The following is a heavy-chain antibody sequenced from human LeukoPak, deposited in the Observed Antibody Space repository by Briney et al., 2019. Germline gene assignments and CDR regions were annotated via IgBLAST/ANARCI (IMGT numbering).Heavy chain of an antibody. CDR3: ARGQGTVTTH. J-gene: IGHJ4*02. D-gene: IGHD4-17*01. V-gene: IGHV4-34*01. Sequence: SETLSLTCAVSGGSFSGYYWTWIRQPPGKGLEWIGEINHSGSANYNPSPKSRVTISLDTSKNRFSLKLSSVTAADTAVYYCARGQGTVTTHWGQGTLVTVSS. CDR2: INHSGSA. CDR1: GGSFSGYY.